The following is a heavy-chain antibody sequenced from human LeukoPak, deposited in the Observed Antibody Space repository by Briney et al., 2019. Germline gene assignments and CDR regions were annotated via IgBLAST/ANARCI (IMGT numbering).Heavy chain of an antibody. J-gene: IGHJ4*02. Sequence: PGGSLRLSCAASGFTFSSYAMSWVRQAPGKGLEWVSAISGSGGSTYHADSVKGRFTISRDNSKNTLYLQMNSLRAEDTAVYYCAKDIDDYVWGSYRQRGYFDYWGQGTLVTVSS. CDR1: GFTFSSYA. CDR3: AKDIDDYVWGSYRQRGYFDY. D-gene: IGHD3-16*02. CDR2: ISGSGGST. V-gene: IGHV3-23*01.